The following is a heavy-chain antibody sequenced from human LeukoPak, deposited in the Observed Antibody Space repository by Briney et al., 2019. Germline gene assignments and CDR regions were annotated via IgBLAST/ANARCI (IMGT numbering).Heavy chain of an antibody. J-gene: IGHJ4*02. CDR1: GGSFSGYY. CDR3: AREDFYYSDSSGYYLY. D-gene: IGHD3-22*01. Sequence: PSETLSLTCAVYGGSFSGYYWSWIRQPPGKGLEWIGEINHSGSTYYNPSLKSRVGMSVDMSKNQFSLKLSSVTVADTAVYYCAREDFYYSDSSGYYLYWGQGTLATVSS. CDR2: INHSGST. V-gene: IGHV4-34*01.